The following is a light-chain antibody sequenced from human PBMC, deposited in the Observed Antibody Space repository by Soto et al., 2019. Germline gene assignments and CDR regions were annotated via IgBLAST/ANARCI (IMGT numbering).Light chain of an antibody. Sequence: DIQMTQSPSSLSASVGDNVTMSCRASQNILTYLNWYRQNPGRAPRLLIFGASILHDGVPSRFSGIGSGTEFTLTITSLRPEDFATYFCQQTYRSPFTFGPGTKVDVK. CDR3: QQTYRSPFT. CDR1: QNILTY. V-gene: IGKV1-39*01. CDR2: GAS. J-gene: IGKJ3*01.